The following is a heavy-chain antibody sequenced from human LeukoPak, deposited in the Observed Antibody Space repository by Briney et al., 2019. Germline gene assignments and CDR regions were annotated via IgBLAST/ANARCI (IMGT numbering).Heavy chain of an antibody. CDR2: IVPLLGSA. D-gene: IGHD3-10*01. Sequence: SVKVSCKASGGTFSSYGISWVRQAPGQGLEWMGGIVPLLGSANFAQKFQGRVTITADESTSTAYMELSRLRSDDTAVYYCARDDPITMVRGSSNYWGQGTLVTVSS. CDR1: GGTFSSYG. V-gene: IGHV1-69*13. CDR3: ARDDPITMVRGSSNY. J-gene: IGHJ4*02.